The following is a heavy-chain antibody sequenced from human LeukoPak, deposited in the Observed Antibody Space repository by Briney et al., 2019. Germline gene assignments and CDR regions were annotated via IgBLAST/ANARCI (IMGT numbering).Heavy chain of an antibody. CDR1: GGSISSSSYY. D-gene: IGHD5-24*01. J-gene: IGHJ3*02. CDR3: ASRQRWLQWSDAFDI. V-gene: IGHV4-39*01. Sequence: SETLSLTCTVSGGSISSSSYYWGWIRQAPGKGLERIGSIYYSGSTYYNPSLKSRVTISVDTSKNQFSLKLSSVTAADTAVYYCASRQRWLQWSDAFDIWGQGTMVTVSS. CDR2: IYYSGST.